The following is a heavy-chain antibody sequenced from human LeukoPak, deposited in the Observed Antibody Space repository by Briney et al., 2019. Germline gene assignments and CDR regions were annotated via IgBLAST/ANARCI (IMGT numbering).Heavy chain of an antibody. V-gene: IGHV3-23*01. CDR2: ISGSGGST. J-gene: IGHJ4*02. CDR1: GFTFSSYA. D-gene: IGHD3-9*01. CDR3: ARGKGRYFDWLLFEGLDY. Sequence: HPGGSLRLSCAASGFTFSSYAMSWVRQAPGKGLEWVSAISGSGGSTYYADSVKGRFTISRDNSKNTLYLQMNSLRAEDTAVYYCARGKGRYFDWLLFEGLDYWGQGTLVTVSS.